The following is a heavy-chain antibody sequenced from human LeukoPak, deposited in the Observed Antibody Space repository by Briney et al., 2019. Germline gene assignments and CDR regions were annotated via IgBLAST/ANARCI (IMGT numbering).Heavy chain of an antibody. V-gene: IGHV3-23*01. Sequence: PGGSLRLSCAMSGFTFTNYAMTWVRQAPGKGLEWVSTIGGGDGSTHYADSVKGRFTISRDNAKNSLYLQMNSLRADDTAVYYCARDAIAAAGLDVWGQGTTVTVSS. CDR1: GFTFTNYA. D-gene: IGHD6-13*01. CDR2: IGGGDGST. CDR3: ARDAIAAAGLDV. J-gene: IGHJ6*02.